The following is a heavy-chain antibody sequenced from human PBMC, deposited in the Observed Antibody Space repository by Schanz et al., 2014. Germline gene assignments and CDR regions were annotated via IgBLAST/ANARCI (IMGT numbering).Heavy chain of an antibody. CDR3: ASGVHVSSLQKGLQF. V-gene: IGHV3-66*01. Sequence: ESGGGLVQPGGSLRLSCAVSGFTVSSNHMSWVRQAPGKGLEWVSVIYSGIGAYYADSVKDRFTVSRDNSKNTVYLQMNRLRVEDTAVYYCASGVHVSSLQKGLQFWGRGTLVIVSS. D-gene: IGHD3-10*01. CDR2: IYSGIGA. CDR1: GFTVSSNH. J-gene: IGHJ1*01.